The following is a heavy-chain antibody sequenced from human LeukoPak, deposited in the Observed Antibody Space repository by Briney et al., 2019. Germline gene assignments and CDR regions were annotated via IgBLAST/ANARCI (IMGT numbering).Heavy chain of an antibody. CDR2: ISSSGSTT. Sequence: PGGSLRLSCAASGFTFSSHEIDWVRQAPGKGLEWISYISSSGSTTYYADSVKGRLTISRDNAKNSLYLQMNSLRAEDTAVYYCAREVVGTTSEFDYWGQGTLVTVSS. J-gene: IGHJ4*02. CDR1: GFTFSSHE. V-gene: IGHV3-48*03. CDR3: AREVVGTTSEFDY. D-gene: IGHD1-26*01.